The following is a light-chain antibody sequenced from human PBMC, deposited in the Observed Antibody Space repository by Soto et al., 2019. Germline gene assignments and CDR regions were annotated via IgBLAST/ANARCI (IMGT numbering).Light chain of an antibody. CDR2: GAS. CDR3: LQYNSYSWT. Sequence: DIQMTQSPSSLSASVGDRVTITCRASQSISNNLGWYQQKPGKAPKRLIHGASILQSGVPSRFSGRGSGTASNLTISSLQPEGFATCDCLQYNSYSWTFGQGTKVEIK. J-gene: IGKJ1*01. CDR1: QSISNN. V-gene: IGKV1-17*01.